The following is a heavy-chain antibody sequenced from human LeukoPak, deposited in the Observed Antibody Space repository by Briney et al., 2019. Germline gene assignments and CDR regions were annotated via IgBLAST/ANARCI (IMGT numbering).Heavy chain of an antibody. J-gene: IGHJ4*02. CDR3: ARSPLYGSGSYQPYDY. Sequence: ASVKVSCKASGSTFSSYVFNWVRQAPGQGLEWMGGIIPIFGTTNYAQRFQGRVTISADKSTSTAYMELSSLRSEDTAVYYCARSPLYGSGSYQPYDYWGQGTLVTVSS. V-gene: IGHV1-69*06. D-gene: IGHD3-10*01. CDR1: GSTFSSYV. CDR2: IIPIFGTT.